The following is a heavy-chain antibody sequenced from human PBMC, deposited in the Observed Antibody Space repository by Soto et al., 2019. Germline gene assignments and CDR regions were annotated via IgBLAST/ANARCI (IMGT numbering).Heavy chain of an antibody. CDR2: IYYSGST. D-gene: IGHD1-26*01. CDR3: ASTLVAGARGRYYYGMDV. V-gene: IGHV4-39*01. CDR1: GGSISSSSYY. Sequence: SETLSLTCTVSGGSISSSSYYWGWIRQPPGKGLEWIGSIYYSGSTYYNPSLKSRVTISVDTSKNQFSLKLSSVTAADTAVYYCASTLVAGARGRYYYGMDVWGQGTTVTVSS. J-gene: IGHJ6*02.